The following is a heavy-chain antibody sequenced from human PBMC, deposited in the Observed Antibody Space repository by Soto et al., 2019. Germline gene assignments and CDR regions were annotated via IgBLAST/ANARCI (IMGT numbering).Heavy chain of an antibody. D-gene: IGHD6-13*01. CDR2: IKQDGSEK. J-gene: IGHJ4*02. V-gene: IGHV3-7*05. CDR1: GFTFSSYW. CDR3: ARVGFHHNWYSSSWYPPALGYYFDY. Sequence: TGGSLILSCAASGFTFSSYWMSWVRQAPGKGLEWVANIKQDGSEKYYVDSVKGRFTISRDNAKNSLYLQMNSLRAEDTAVYYCARVGFHHNWYSSSWYPPALGYYFDYWGQGTLVTVSS.